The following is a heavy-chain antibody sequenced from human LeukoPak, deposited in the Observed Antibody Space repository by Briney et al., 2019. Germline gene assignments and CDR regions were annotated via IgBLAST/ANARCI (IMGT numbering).Heavy chain of an antibody. D-gene: IGHD2-21*01. CDR1: GGSINNNDYY. CDR2: IYYSGST. V-gene: IGHV4-39*01. CDR3: ARHLVSWWYFDY. Sequence: SETLSLTCTVSGGSINNNDYYWGWIRQSPGKGLEWIGSIYYSGSTYYNPSLKSRVTISVDTSKNQFSLNLSSVTAADTAVYYCARHLVSWWYFDYWGQGTLVTVSS. J-gene: IGHJ4*02.